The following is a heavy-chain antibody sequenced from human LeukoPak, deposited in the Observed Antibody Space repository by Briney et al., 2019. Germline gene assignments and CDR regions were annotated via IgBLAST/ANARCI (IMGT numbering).Heavy chain of an antibody. D-gene: IGHD6-13*01. CDR1: GSTFSNYW. CDR3: AREISSWYRTEGRFDP. V-gene: IGHV3-7*01. J-gene: IGHJ5*02. Sequence: AGGSLRLSCAASGSTFSNYWMSWVRQAPGKGLEWVANIKQDGSEKSYVDSVTGRFTISRDNAKNSLYLQMNSLRAEDTAVYYCAREISSWYRTEGRFDPWGQGTLVTVSS. CDR2: IKQDGSEK.